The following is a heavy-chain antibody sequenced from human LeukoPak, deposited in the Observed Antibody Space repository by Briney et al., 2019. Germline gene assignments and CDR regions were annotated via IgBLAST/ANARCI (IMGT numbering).Heavy chain of an antibody. CDR2: IYYSGST. Sequence: SETLSLTCTVSGGSISSYYWSWIRQPPGKGLEWIGYIYYSGSTNYNPSLKSRVTISVDTSKNQFSLKLSSVTAADTAVYYCARAQNRVVMDYWGQGTLVTVSS. J-gene: IGHJ4*02. CDR3: ARAQNRVVMDY. D-gene: IGHD3-22*01. CDR1: GGSISSYY. V-gene: IGHV4-59*01.